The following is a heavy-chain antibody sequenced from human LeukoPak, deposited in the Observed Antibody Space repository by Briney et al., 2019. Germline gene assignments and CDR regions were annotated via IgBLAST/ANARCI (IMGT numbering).Heavy chain of an antibody. CDR2: ISGSGGST. J-gene: IGHJ4*02. CDR1: GFTFSSYA. Sequence: PGGSLRLSCAASGFTFSSYAMSWVRQAPGKGREGGSAISGSGGSTYYADAVKGRFTISRHTSKNTLYLQMNSLRAEDTAVYYCAKENEAFYFDYWGQGTLVTVSS. V-gene: IGHV3-23*01. CDR3: AKENEAFYFDY.